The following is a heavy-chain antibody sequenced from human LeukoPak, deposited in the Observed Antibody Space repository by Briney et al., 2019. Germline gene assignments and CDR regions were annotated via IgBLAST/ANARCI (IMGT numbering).Heavy chain of an antibody. J-gene: IGHJ3*02. D-gene: IGHD1-26*01. CDR3: ATGVGGSRATDAFDI. V-gene: IGHV1-24*01. CDR1: GYTLTELS. Sequence: ASVKVSCKASGYTLTELSMHWVRQAPGKGLEWMGGFDPEDGETIYAQKFQGRVTMTEDTSTDTAYMELSSLRSEDTAVYYCATGVGGSRATDAFDIWGQGTMVTVSS. CDR2: FDPEDGET.